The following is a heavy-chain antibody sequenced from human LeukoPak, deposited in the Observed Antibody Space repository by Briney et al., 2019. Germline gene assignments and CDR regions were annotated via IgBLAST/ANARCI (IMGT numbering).Heavy chain of an antibody. CDR3: ARDRYSSSFNWFDP. D-gene: IGHD6-13*01. CDR2: INPHSGKT. CDR1: GYPFRNYD. V-gene: IGHV1-8*01. J-gene: IGHJ5*02. Sequence: ASVKVSCKTSGYPFRNYDINWVRQATGQGLEWMGWINPHSGKTGYAQKFQGRVTMTTDTSANTAYMDLSSLRSEDTAVYYCARDRYSSSFNWFDPWGQGTLVTVSS.